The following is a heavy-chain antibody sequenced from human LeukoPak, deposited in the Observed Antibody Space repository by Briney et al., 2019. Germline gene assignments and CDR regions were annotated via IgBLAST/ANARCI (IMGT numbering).Heavy chain of an antibody. Sequence: GGSLRLSCAASGFTFSSYSMNWVRQAPGKGLEWVSSINSSSSYIYYADSVKGRFTISRDNAKNSLYLQMNSLRAEDTAVYYCARDVTIFGVVIIPYYGMDVWGQGTTVTVSS. CDR1: GFTFSSYS. V-gene: IGHV3-21*01. J-gene: IGHJ6*02. D-gene: IGHD3-3*01. CDR3: ARDVTIFGVVIIPYYGMDV. CDR2: INSSSSYI.